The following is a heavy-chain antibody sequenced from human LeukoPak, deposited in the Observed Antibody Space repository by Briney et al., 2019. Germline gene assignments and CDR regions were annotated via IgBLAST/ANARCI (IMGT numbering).Heavy chain of an antibody. CDR2: IKQDGSEK. D-gene: IGHD3-22*01. CDR1: GFTFSSYW. J-gene: IGHJ4*02. Sequence: PGRSLRLSCAASGFTFSSYWMSWVRQAPGKGLEWVANIKQDGSEKYYVDSVKGRFTISRDNAKNSLYLQMNSLRAEDTAVYYCAREPHYYDSSGTDYWGQGTLVTVSS. CDR3: AREPHYYDSSGTDY. V-gene: IGHV3-7*03.